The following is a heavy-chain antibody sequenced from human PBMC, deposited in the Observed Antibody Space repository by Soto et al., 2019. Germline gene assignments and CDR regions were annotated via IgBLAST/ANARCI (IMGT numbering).Heavy chain of an antibody. V-gene: IGHV2-5*02. Sequence: ESGPTLVNPTQTLTLTCTFSGFSLSTSGVGVGWIRQPPGKALEWLALIYWDDDKRYSPSLKSRLTITKDTSKNQVVHTMTNMDPVDTSTYYCAHRRVAAGLDPFDYWGQGTLVTVSS. CDR2: IYWDDDK. CDR1: GFSLSTSGVG. CDR3: AHRRVAAGLDPFDY. D-gene: IGHD6-13*01. J-gene: IGHJ4*02.